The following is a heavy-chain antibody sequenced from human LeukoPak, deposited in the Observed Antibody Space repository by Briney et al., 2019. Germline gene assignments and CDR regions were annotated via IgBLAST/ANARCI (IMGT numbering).Heavy chain of an antibody. CDR2: IRASGGST. CDR3: ARDPNHNYGGAFDI. V-gene: IGHV3-23*01. D-gene: IGHD4-23*01. J-gene: IGHJ3*02. CDR1: GFTFSSSA. Sequence: GGSLRLSCAASGFTFSSSAMRWVREVRGKGLEWGSGIRASGGSTSYADSVRGRVTISRDNSKNTLYVQMNSLRDEDTAVYYCARDPNHNYGGAFDIWGQGTMVTVSS.